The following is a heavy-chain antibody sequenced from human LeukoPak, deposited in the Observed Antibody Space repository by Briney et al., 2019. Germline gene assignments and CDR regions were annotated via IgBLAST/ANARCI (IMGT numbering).Heavy chain of an antibody. CDR2: ISAYNGNT. J-gene: IGHJ5*02. D-gene: IGHD2-2*01. Sequence: ASVKVSCKASGGTFSSYAISWVRQAPGQGLEWMGWISAYNGNTNYAQKLQGRVTMTTDTSTSTAYMELRSLRSDDTAVYYCARPVVPARSSWFNPWGQGTLVTVSS. CDR1: GGTFSSYA. CDR3: ARPVVPARSSWFNP. V-gene: IGHV1-18*01.